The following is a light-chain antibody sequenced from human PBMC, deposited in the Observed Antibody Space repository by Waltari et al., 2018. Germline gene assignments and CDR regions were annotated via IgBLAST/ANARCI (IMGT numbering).Light chain of an antibody. Sequence: QSVLTHPPSVSGAPGPRFPLSSTGSNSNIGAGYDVPCYQQLPGTAPKLLIYGNNNRPSGVPDRFSGSTSGTSASLVISDLQADDEADYHCQSYDFTLNGRGVFGGGTKLTVL. CDR1: NSNIGAGYD. CDR2: GNN. CDR3: QSYDFTLNGRGV. V-gene: IGLV1-40*01. J-gene: IGLJ3*02.